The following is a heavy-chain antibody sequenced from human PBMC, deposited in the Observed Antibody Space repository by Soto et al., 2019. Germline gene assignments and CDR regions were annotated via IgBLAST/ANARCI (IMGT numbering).Heavy chain of an antibody. CDR3: AKDPKCCTIGSHFLDNWLDP. CDR2: ISYDGSHQ. J-gene: IGHJ5*02. CDR1: GFTFSNYG. V-gene: IGHV3-30*18. Sequence: GGSLRLSCAASGFTFSNYGMHWVRQTPGKGLEWVAVISYDGSHQFYTDSVKGRFTISRDNSKNTLYLQMNSLKTEDTAMYYCAKDPKCCTIGSHFLDNWLDPWGKGTRVTVS. D-gene: IGHD2-8*01.